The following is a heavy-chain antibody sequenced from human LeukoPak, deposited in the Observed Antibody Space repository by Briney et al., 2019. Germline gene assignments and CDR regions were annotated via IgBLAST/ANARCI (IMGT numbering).Heavy chain of an antibody. CDR2: IIPIFGTA. V-gene: IGHV1-69*13. J-gene: IGHJ4*02. D-gene: IGHD3-22*01. CDR1: GGTFSSYA. Sequence: ASVKVSCKASGGTFSSYAISWVRQAPGQGLEWMGGIIPIFGTANYAQKFQGRVTITADESTSTAYMELSSLRSEDTAVYFCARQPGSGYLIPFDYWGQGTLVTVSS. CDR3: ARQPGSGYLIPFDY.